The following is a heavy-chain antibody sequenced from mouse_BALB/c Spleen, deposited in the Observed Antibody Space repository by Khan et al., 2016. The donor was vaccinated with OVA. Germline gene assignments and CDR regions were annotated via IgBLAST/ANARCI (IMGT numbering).Heavy chain of an antibody. D-gene: IGHD2-14*01. Sequence: EVQLQESGPSLVKPSQTLSLTCSVTGDSITTGYWNWIRKFPGNKLEYMGYIIYTGYTYYNPSLKSRIFITRHTSNNQYYLQLNSVTDEDTAKYYGARSSYWYAFVYWGQGTLVTVSA. CDR2: IIYTGYT. J-gene: IGHJ3*01. V-gene: IGHV3-8*02. CDR3: ARSSYWYAFVY. CDR1: GDSITTGY.